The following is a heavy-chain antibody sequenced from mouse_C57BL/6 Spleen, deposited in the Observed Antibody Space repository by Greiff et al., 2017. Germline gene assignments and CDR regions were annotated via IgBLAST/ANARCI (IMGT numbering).Heavy chain of an antibody. Sequence: EVHLVESGGGLVKPGGSLKLSCAASGFTFSSYAMSWVRQTPEKRLEWVATISDGGSYTYYPDNVKGRFTISRDNAKNNLYLQMSHLKSEDTAMYYCAREGDYYGSPPYYFDYWGQGTTLTVSS. CDR1: GFTFSSYA. V-gene: IGHV5-4*01. CDR3: AREGDYYGSPPYYFDY. CDR2: ISDGGSYT. J-gene: IGHJ2*01. D-gene: IGHD1-1*01.